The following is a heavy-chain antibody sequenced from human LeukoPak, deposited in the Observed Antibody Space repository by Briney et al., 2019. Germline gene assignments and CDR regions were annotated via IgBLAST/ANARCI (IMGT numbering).Heavy chain of an antibody. D-gene: IGHD4-11*01. CDR2: ISGSGGST. CDR3: ARGSVTTRPMIDY. J-gene: IGHJ4*02. CDR1: GFTFSSYA. Sequence: GGSLRLSCAASGFTFSSYAMSWVRQAPGKGLEWVSAISGSGGSTYHADSVKGRFTISRDNAKNSLFLQMNSLRAEDTAAYYCARGSVTTRPMIDYWGQGTLVTVSS. V-gene: IGHV3-23*01.